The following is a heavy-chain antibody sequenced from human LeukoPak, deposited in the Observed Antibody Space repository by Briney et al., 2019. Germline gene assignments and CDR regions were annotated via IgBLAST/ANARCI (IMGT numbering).Heavy chain of an antibody. D-gene: IGHD4-17*01. CDR2: IYYSGST. J-gene: IGHJ4*02. CDR3: ARLGTTVTDLDY. V-gene: IGHV4-59*08. CDR1: GGSISSYY. Sequence: SETLSLTCNVSGGSISSYYWSWIRQPPGKGLEWIGYIYYSGSTNYNPSLKSRVTISVDTSKNQFSLKLSSVTAADTAVYYCARLGTTVTDLDYWGQGTLVTVSS.